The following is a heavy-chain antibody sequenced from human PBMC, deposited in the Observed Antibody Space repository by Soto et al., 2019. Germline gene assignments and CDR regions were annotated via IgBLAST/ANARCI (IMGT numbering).Heavy chain of an antibody. D-gene: IGHD3-16*01. CDR2: IYYSGST. V-gene: IGHV4-31*03. CDR1: RPSIHSSDIY. J-gene: IGHJ3*02. CDR3: ARVTRDAFDI. Sequence: TLSLTCTFHRPSIHSSDIYWSWIRQHPGKGLEWIGYIYYSGSTYYNPSLKSRVTISVDTSKNQFSLKLSSVTAADTAVYYCARVTRDAFDIWGQGTMVT.